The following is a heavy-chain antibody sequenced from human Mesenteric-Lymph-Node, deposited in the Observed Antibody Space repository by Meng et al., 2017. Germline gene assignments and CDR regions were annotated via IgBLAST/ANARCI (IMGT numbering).Heavy chain of an antibody. CDR2: TYYRSKWYN. J-gene: IGHJ5*02. CDR3: ARDLSGGTGSHRWFDP. CDR1: GDSVSSNSAA. V-gene: IGHV6-1*01. Sequence: SQTLSLTCAISGDSVSSNSAAWSWFRQSPSRGLEWLGRTYYRSKWYNDYAVSVKSRITINPDTSKNQFSLQLNSVTPEDTAVYYCARDLSGGTGSHRWFDPWGQGTLVTVSS. D-gene: IGHD3-10*01.